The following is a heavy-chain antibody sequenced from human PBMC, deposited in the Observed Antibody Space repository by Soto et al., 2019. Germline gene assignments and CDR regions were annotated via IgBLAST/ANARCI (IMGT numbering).Heavy chain of an antibody. J-gene: IGHJ4*02. D-gene: IGHD3-22*01. CDR2: IYWDDDK. CDR1: GFSLSTRGVG. V-gene: IGHV2-5*02. CDR3: ASDSSGYYRFDY. Sequence: QITLKESGPTLVKPTQTLTLTCTFSGFSLSTRGVGVGWIRQPPGKALEWLALIYWDDDKCYSPSLKSRLTITKDTSKNQVVLTMTNMDPVYSDAYYCASDSSGYYRFDYWGQGTLVTVSS.